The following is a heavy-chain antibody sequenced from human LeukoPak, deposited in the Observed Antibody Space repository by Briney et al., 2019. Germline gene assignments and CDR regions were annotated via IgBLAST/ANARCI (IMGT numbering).Heavy chain of an antibody. J-gene: IGHJ4*02. D-gene: IGHD2-21*01. CDR1: GGAFSGYY. Sequence: SETLSLTCAVSGGAFSGYYWSWIRQPPGKGPEWIGEINYSGSSISNPSLESRVTMSIDTTKKRFSLKLTSVTAADTAVYYCARRGEWIASNFDCWDQGSLVTVSS. CDR2: INYSGSS. V-gene: IGHV4-34*01. CDR3: ARRGEWIASNFDC.